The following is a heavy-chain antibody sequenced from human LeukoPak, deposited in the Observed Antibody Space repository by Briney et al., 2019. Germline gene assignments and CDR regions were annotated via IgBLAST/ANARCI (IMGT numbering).Heavy chain of an antibody. CDR2: ISPNSGGT. D-gene: IGHD6-6*01. CDR3: ASSNIATRRGYNCFVP. J-gene: IGHJ5*02. Sequence: ASVKVSFTAPAYTFTVSNKNKGGQAPGQGGEGMGWISPNSGGTNYAQNFQGRVTITRDTSVSTPYMPLSSLRSDDTAVYYCASSNIATRRGYNCFVPWGQGTLVTVSS. CDR1: AYTFTVSN. V-gene: IGHV1-2*02.